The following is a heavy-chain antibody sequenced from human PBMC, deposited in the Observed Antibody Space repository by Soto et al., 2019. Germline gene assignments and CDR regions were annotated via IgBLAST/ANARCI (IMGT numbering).Heavy chain of an antibody. J-gene: IGHJ4*02. CDR1: GVTFSNSK. D-gene: IGHD4-17*01. CDR3: AKDVDYGGNPWGN. CDR2: ISADGNSE. V-gene: IGHV3-30*18. Sequence: XGSLRLSCVVSGVTFSNSKMQWVRQAPGKGLEWVAMISADGNSEDYAASVKGRFTVSRENSKNTLYLQMDSLRVEDTAIYYCAKDVDYGGNPWGNWAQGALVTVPS.